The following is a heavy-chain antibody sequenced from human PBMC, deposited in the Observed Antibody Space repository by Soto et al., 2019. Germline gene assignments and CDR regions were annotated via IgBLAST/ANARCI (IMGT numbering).Heavy chain of an antibody. CDR2: INHSGST. Sequence: SLTCAVYGGSFSGYYWSWIRQPPGKGLEWIGEINHSGSTNYNPSLKSRVTISVDTSKNQFSLKLSSVTAADTAVYYCARVRGWVATTKGAYYFDYWGQGALVTVSS. CDR1: GGSFSGYY. D-gene: IGHD5-12*01. V-gene: IGHV4-34*01. CDR3: ARVRGWVATTKGAYYFDY. J-gene: IGHJ4*02.